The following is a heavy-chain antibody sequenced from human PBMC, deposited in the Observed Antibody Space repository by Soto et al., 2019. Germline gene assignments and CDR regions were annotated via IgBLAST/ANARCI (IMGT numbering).Heavy chain of an antibody. CDR3: AREPSQYYYDSSGPNWFDP. CDR2: ISAYNGNT. Sequence: ASVKVSCKASGYTFTSYGISWVRQAPGQGLEWMGWISAYNGNTNYAQKLQGRVTMTTDTSTSTAYMELRSLRSDDTAVYYCAREPSQYYYDSSGPNWFDPWGQGPLFPVSP. V-gene: IGHV1-18*04. J-gene: IGHJ5*02. D-gene: IGHD3-22*01. CDR1: GYTFTSYG.